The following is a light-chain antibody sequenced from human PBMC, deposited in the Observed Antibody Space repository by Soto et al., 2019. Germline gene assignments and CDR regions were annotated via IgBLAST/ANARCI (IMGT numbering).Light chain of an antibody. V-gene: IGLV2-23*02. J-gene: IGLJ2*01. CDR3: CSYAGSNNVV. CDR2: DVS. Sequence: QSALTQPASVSGSPGQSITISCTGTSSNVGNYNFVSWYQQHPGKVPKLMIHDVSKRPSGISNRFSGSKSGNTASLTISGLQAEDEADYYCCSYAGSNNVVFGGGTKVTVL. CDR1: SSNVGNYNF.